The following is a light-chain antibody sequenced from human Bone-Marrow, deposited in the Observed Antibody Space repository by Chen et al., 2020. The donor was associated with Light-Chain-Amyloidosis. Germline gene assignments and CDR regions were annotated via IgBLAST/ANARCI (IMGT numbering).Light chain of an antibody. CDR2: RDT. V-gene: IGLV3-25*03. Sequence: SYELTQQPSVSVSPGQTARITCSGDDLPTKYAYWYHQKPGQAPVLVIHRDTERPSVISERFSGSSSGTTATLTISGVQAEDEADYHCQSADSSGTYEVIFGGGTKLTVL. CDR3: QSADSSGTYEVI. J-gene: IGLJ2*01. CDR1: DLPTKY.